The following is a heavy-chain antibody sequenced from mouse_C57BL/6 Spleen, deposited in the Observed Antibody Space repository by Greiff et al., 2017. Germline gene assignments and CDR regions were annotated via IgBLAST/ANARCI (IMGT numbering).Heavy chain of an antibody. CDR2: IYPGDGDT. Sequence: VQLQQPGPELVKPGASVKISCKASGYAFSSSWMNWVKQRPGQGLEWIGRIYPGDGDTNYNGKFKGKATLTADKSSSTAYMQLSSLTSEDSAVYFCARSGGNYDAMDYWGQGTSVTVSS. J-gene: IGHJ4*01. V-gene: IGHV1-82*01. CDR1: GYAFSSSW. CDR3: ARSGGNYDAMDY. D-gene: IGHD1-1*02.